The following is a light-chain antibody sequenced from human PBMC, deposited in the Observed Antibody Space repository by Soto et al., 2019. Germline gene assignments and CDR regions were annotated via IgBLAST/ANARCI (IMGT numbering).Light chain of an antibody. V-gene: IGKV3-20*01. CDR3: QQYSSSPLP. CDR2: GAS. Sequence: EILLTQSPGTLSLSPGERASLSCRASQSVRNSYLAWYQQKPGQAPRLLIYGASSRATGTPDRFSGSGSGTDFTLTISRLEPEDFAVYYCQQYSSSPLPFGGGTKVEIK. J-gene: IGKJ4*01. CDR1: QSVRNSY.